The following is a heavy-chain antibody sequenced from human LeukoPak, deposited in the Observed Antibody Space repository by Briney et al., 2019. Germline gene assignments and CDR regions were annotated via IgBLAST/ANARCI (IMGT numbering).Heavy chain of an antibody. CDR3: ARHPSSTSCYSDY. J-gene: IGHJ4*02. Sequence: PGGSLRLSCAASGFTFSSYWMSWVRQAPGKGLEWVTNIKQDGSEKYYVDSVKGRFTISRDNAKNSLYLQMNSLRAEDTAVYYCARHPSSTSCYSDYWGQGTLVTVSS. V-gene: IGHV3-7*01. D-gene: IGHD2-2*02. CDR1: GFTFSSYW. CDR2: IKQDGSEK.